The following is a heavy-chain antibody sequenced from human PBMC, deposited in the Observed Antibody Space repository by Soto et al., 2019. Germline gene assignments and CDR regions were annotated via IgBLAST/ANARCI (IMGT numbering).Heavy chain of an antibody. D-gene: IGHD2-15*01. J-gene: IGHJ4*02. V-gene: IGHV4-59*01. CDR1: GVSIRSYY. Sequence: PAETLSLTCTVSGVSIRSYYWNWIRQSPGKGLEWVGYIYYAGSTSYNPSLKSRVIVSVDTSKNQFSLKLSAVTAADSAVYYCARADVEGCPDYWGQGTLVTVSS. CDR3: ARADVEGCPDY. CDR2: IYYAGST.